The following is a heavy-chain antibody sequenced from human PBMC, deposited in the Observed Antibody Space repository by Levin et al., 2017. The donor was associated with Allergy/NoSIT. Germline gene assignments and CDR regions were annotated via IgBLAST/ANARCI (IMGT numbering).Heavy chain of an antibody. CDR2: ISGSGGST. V-gene: IGHV3-23*01. J-gene: IGHJ4*02. CDR1: GFTFSSYA. Sequence: GESLKISCAASGFTFSSYAMSWVRQAPGKGLEWVSAISGSGGSTYYADSVKGRFTISRDNSKNTLYLQMNSLRAEDTAVYYCAKASCSSTSCYDYWGQGTLVTVSS. D-gene: IGHD2-2*01. CDR3: AKASCSSTSCYDY.